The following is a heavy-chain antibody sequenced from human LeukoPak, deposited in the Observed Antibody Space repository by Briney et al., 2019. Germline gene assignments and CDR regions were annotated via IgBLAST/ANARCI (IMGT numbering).Heavy chain of an antibody. CDR2: ISAYNGNT. J-gene: IGHJ4*02. CDR3: ARSRITMVRVNDY. V-gene: IGHV1-18*04. CDR1: GYTFTDYY. D-gene: IGHD3-10*01. Sequence: ASVKVSCKASGYTFTDYYMHWVRQAPGQGLEWMGWISAYNGNTNYAQKLQGRVTMTTDTSTSTAYMELRSLRSDDTAVYYCARSRITMVRVNDYWGQGTLVTVSS.